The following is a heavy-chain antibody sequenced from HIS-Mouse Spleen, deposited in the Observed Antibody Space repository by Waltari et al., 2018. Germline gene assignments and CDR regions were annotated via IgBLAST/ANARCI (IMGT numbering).Heavy chain of an antibody. D-gene: IGHD6-13*01. V-gene: IGHV4-39*07. J-gene: IGHJ2*01. Sequence: QLQLQESGPGLVKPSETLSLTCTVSGASISRSSYYCVWIRQPPGKGLEWIGSIYYSGSTYYNPSLKSRVTISVDTSKNQFSLKLSSVTAADTAVYYCAREIPYSSSWYDWYFDLWGRGTLVTVSS. CDR2: IYYSGST. CDR3: AREIPYSSSWYDWYFDL. CDR1: GASISRSSYY.